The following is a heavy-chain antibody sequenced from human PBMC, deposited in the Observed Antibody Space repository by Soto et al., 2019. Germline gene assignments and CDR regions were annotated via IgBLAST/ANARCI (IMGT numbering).Heavy chain of an antibody. Sequence: SETLSLTCTVSGGSISSYYWSWIRQPPGKGLEWIGYIYYSGSTNYNPSLKSRVTISVDTSKNQFSLKLSSVTAADTAVYYCARGGSMVRGVLFFSFDYWGQGTLVTVSS. CDR2: IYYSGST. V-gene: IGHV4-59*01. J-gene: IGHJ4*02. D-gene: IGHD3-10*01. CDR3: ARGGSMVRGVLFFSFDY. CDR1: GGSISSYY.